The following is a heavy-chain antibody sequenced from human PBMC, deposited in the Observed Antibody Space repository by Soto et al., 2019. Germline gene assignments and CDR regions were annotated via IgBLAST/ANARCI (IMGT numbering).Heavy chain of an antibody. V-gene: IGHV1-46*01. Sequence: QVQLVQSGAEVKKPGASVKVSCKASGYTFSTYYMHWVRQAPGQGYEWMGIINPSGGSTTYAQKFQGRVTMTMDTSTTTVYMERSSLKAEDTAVYYCARYDYNGYYSDYWGQGTLVTVSS. J-gene: IGHJ4*02. CDR2: INPSGGST. CDR1: GYTFSTYY. CDR3: ARYDYNGYYSDY. D-gene: IGHD4-4*01.